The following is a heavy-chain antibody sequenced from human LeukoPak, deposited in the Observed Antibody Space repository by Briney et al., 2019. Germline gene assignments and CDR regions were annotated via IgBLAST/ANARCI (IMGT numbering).Heavy chain of an antibody. Sequence: HPGGSLRLSCATSGFTFNKFWMTWVRQAPGKGPEWVANIKQDGSEKYYVDSVKGRFTISRDNAKNSLSLQMNGLRAEDTAIYYCATYGLVQGANDYWGQGTLVTVSS. CDR2: IKQDGSEK. CDR3: ATYGLVQGANDY. V-gene: IGHV3-7*01. D-gene: IGHD4/OR15-4a*01. CDR1: GFTFNKFW. J-gene: IGHJ4*02.